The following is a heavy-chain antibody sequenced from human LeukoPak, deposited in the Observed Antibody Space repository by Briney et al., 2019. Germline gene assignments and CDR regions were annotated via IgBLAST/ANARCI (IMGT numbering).Heavy chain of an antibody. Sequence: SETLSLTCTASGGSINSANYFWSWIRQPPGKGLEWIGYIYHTGSAYYNPSLKSPVAISLDMSRNQFSLQLTSVTAADTAVYYWARQACSASCSWGGGFDSWGQGTLVTVSS. CDR2: IYHTGSA. CDR1: GGSINSANYF. J-gene: IGHJ4*02. D-gene: IGHD3-16*01. V-gene: IGHV4-30-4*01. CDR3: ARQACSASCSWGGGFDS.